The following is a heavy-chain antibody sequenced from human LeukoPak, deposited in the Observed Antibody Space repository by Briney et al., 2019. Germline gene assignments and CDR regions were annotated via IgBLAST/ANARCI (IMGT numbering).Heavy chain of an antibody. V-gene: IGHV1-69*06. J-gene: IGHJ4*02. CDR3: ARETGYCSSTSCMGY. Sequence: GSSVKVSCKASGGTFSSYAISWVRQAPGQGLEWMGGTIPIFGTANYAQKFQGRVTITADKSTSTAYMELSSLRSEDTAVYYCARETGYCSSTSCMGYWGQGTLVTVSS. CDR1: GGTFSSYA. D-gene: IGHD2-2*01. CDR2: TIPIFGTA.